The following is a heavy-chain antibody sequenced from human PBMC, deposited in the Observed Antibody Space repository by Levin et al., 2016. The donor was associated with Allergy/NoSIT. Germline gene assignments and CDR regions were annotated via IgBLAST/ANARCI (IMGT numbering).Heavy chain of an antibody. J-gene: IGHJ6*02. CDR3: AASPMVRGLGYYYYGMDV. CDR2: IYYSGST. Sequence: WIRQPPGKGLEWIGYIYYSGSTYYNPSLKSRVTISVDTSKNQFSLKLSSVTAADTAVYYCAASPMVRGLGYYYYGMDVWGQGTTVTVSS. V-gene: IGHV4-31*02. D-gene: IGHD3-10*01.